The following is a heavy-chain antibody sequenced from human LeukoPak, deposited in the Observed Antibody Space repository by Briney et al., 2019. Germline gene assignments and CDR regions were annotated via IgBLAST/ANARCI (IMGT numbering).Heavy chain of an antibody. CDR2: ITSSGAST. Sequence: KPGGSLRLSCAASGFTFSSYAMSWVRQAPGKGLEWVSVITSSGASTYYAGSVKGRFTISRDNSKNTLYLQMNSLRAEDTAVYYCAKGGATILSAFDIWGQGTMVTVSS. V-gene: IGHV3-23*01. J-gene: IGHJ3*02. D-gene: IGHD1-26*01. CDR3: AKGGATILSAFDI. CDR1: GFTFSSYA.